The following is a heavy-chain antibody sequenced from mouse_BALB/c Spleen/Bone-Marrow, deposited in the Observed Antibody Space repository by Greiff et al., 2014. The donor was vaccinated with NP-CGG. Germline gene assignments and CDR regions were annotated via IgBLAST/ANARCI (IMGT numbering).Heavy chain of an antibody. CDR1: GFSLTSYG. J-gene: IGHJ1*01. CDR3: ARVYLWYFDF. Sequence: VQRVESGPGLVTPSQSLSITCTVSGFSLTSYGVHWVRQPPGKGLEWLGVIWAGGSKNDTSALMSRLSISKDNSKSQVFLKMNSLQTDDTAMYCCARVYLWYFDFWGAGTTVTVSS. CDR2: IWAGGSK. D-gene: IGHD5-5*01. V-gene: IGHV2-9*02.